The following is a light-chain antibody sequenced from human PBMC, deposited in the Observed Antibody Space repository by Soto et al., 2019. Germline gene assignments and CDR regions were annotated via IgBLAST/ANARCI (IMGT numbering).Light chain of an antibody. J-gene: IGKJ4*01. V-gene: IGKV1-6*01. CDR1: QGIRNE. CDR2: AAS. CDR3: LQDDNYPFT. Sequence: AIQVTQSPSSLSASVGDRVTNTCRASQGIRNELSWYQQKPGKAPKFLIFAASNLQSEVPSRFSGSGSGTDFTLTISSLQPEDFGTYYCLQDDNYPFTFGGGTKVEIK.